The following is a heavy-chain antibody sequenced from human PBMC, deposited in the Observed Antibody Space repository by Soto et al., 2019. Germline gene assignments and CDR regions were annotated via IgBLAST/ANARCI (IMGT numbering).Heavy chain of an antibody. Sequence: KLQGRVTMTTDTSTSTAYMELRSLRSDDTAVYYCARGGSYYDDVIHGAFDIWGQGTMVTVSS. J-gene: IGHJ3*02. CDR3: ARGGSYYDDVIHGAFDI. D-gene: IGHD1-26*01. V-gene: IGHV1-18*01.